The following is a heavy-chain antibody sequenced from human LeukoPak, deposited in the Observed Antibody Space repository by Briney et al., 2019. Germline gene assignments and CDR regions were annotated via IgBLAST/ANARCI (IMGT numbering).Heavy chain of an antibody. CDR3: AKDRSGSLDY. V-gene: IGHV3-74*01. J-gene: IGHJ4*02. CDR1: GFSFSSNL. CDR2: INSDGRST. Sequence: GGSLRLSCAASGFSFSSNLMHWVRQAPGKGLVWVSHINSDGRSTRYADSVKGRFTISRDNAKNTLYLQMNSLRAEDTAVYYCAKDRSGSLDYWGQGTLVTVS. D-gene: IGHD1-26*01.